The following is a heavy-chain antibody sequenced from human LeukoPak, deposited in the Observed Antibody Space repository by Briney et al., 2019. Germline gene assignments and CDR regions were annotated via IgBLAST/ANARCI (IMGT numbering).Heavy chain of an antibody. D-gene: IGHD3-22*01. CDR2: INPNSGGT. J-gene: IGHJ4*02. Sequence: ASVKVSCKASGHTFTGYYMHWVRQAPGQGLEWMGWINPNSGGTNYAQKFQGRVTMTRDTSISTAYMELSRLRSDDTAVYYCARGITMIVVVIGALDYWGQGTLVTVSS. CDR3: ARGITMIVVVIGALDY. V-gene: IGHV1-2*02. CDR1: GHTFTGYY.